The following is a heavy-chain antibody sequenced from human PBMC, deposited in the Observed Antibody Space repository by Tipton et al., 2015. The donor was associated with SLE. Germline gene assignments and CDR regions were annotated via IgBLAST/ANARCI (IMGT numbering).Heavy chain of an antibody. CDR1: GFTFSSYS. CDR2: ISGSGGST. D-gene: IGHD6-19*01. Sequence: SLRLSCAASGFTFSSYSMNWVRQAPGKGLEWVSAISGSGGSTYYADSVKGRFTISRDNSKNTLYLQMNSLRAEDTAVYYCAKSFSRYSSGWYYFDYWGQGTLVTVSS. V-gene: IGHV3-23*01. J-gene: IGHJ4*02. CDR3: AKSFSRYSSGWYYFDY.